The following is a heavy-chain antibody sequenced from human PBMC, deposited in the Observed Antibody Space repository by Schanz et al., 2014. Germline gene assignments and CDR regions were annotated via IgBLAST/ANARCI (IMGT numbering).Heavy chain of an antibody. CDR2: MNESHSTI. D-gene: IGHD6-19*01. CDR3: TKDKSQIAVAGHFDL. J-gene: IGHJ4*02. Sequence: VQLVESGGGVVQSGGSLRLSCAASGFTFSSYAMSWVRQAPGKGLEWVSAMNESHSTIYYADSVRGRFTISRDNAENTLFLQMNSLRAEDTALYYCTKDKSQIAVAGHFDLWGQGTLDNVSS. V-gene: IGHV3-23*04. CDR1: GFTFSSYA.